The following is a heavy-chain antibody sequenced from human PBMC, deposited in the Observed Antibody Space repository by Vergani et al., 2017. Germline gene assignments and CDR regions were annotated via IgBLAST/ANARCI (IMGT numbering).Heavy chain of an antibody. J-gene: IGHJ3*02. D-gene: IGHD3-22*01. Sequence: QVQLQESGPGLVKPSETLSLTCAVSGYSISSGYYWGWIRQPPGKGMEWIGSIYHSGSTYYNPSLKSRVTISIDTSKNQFSLQLSSVTAADTAVYYCARHKKWVSDAFDIWGQGTMVTVSS. CDR3: ARHKKWVSDAFDI. V-gene: IGHV4-38-2*01. CDR1: GYSISSGYY. CDR2: IYHSGST.